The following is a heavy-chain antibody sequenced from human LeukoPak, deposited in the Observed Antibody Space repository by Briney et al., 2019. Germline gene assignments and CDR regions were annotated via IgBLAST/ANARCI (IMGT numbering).Heavy chain of an antibody. V-gene: IGHV3-23*01. J-gene: IGHJ4*02. D-gene: IGHD1-14*01. Sequence: PGGSLRLSCAASGFTFNNYAMNWVRQAPGKGLEWVSGISASGGSRYYADSVKGRFTISRDNSKNTLYLQMNSLRAEDTAIYYCAKDITPVFLYYFDYWGQGTLVTVSS. CDR1: GFTFNNYA. CDR3: AKDITPVFLYYFDY. CDR2: ISASGGSR.